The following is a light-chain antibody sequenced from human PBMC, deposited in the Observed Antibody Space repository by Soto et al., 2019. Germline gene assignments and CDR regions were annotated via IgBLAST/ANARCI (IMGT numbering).Light chain of an antibody. CDR3: HQHGSSETWT. V-gene: IGKV3-11*01. CDR1: QSVSSY. J-gene: IGKJ1*01. Sequence: IVLTQSPGTLSLSPGERATLSCRASQSVSSYLSLYQQKPGQAPRLLIYDESNRATGVPDRFSGSGSGTDFTLTTSSLEPEDYAVSYCHQHGSSETWTFGQGTKVDIK. CDR2: DES.